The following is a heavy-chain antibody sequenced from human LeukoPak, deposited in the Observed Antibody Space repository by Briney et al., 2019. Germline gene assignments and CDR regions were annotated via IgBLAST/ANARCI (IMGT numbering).Heavy chain of an antibody. CDR2: INPNSGGT. CDR3: AGEITMIVVVSPLDWFDP. V-gene: IGHV1-2*02. D-gene: IGHD3-22*01. CDR1: GYTFTGYY. Sequence: ASVKVSCKASGYTFTGYYMHWVRQAPGQGLEWMGWINPNSGGTNYAQKFQGRVTMTRDTSISTAYMELSRLRSDDTAVYYCAGEITMIVVVSPLDWFDPWGQGTLVTVSS. J-gene: IGHJ5*02.